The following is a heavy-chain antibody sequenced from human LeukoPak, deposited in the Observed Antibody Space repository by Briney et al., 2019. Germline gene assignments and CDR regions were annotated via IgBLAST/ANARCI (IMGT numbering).Heavy chain of an antibody. CDR2: INTNTGNP. Sequence: VASVKVSCKASGYTFTRYALNWVRQAPGQGLEWMGWINTNTGNPTYAQGFTGRFVFSLDTSVSTAYLQINSLKAEDTAVYSCASALTTGHHDAFDIWGQGTMVTVSS. J-gene: IGHJ3*02. V-gene: IGHV7-4-1*02. CDR1: GYTFTRYA. D-gene: IGHD4-11*01. CDR3: ASALTTGHHDAFDI.